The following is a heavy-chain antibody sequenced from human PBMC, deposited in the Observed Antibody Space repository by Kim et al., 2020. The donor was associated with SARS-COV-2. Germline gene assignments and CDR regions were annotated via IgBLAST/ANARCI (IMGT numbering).Heavy chain of an antibody. CDR2: ISGDGSGN. CDR3: VREVYGGFDCAFDI. V-gene: IGHV3-33*08. J-gene: IGHJ3*02. D-gene: IGHD2-21*01. Sequence: GGSLRLSCAVSGFTFSSYAMHWVRQAPGKGLEWVAGISGDGSGNDYADSVKGRFTISRDNAKNSLYLQMNSLRAEDTAVYYCVREVYGGFDCAFDIWGQGTLLTVSP. CDR1: GFTFSSYA.